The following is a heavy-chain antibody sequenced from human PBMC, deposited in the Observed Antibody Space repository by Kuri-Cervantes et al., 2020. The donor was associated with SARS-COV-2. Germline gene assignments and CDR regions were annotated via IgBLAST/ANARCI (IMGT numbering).Heavy chain of an antibody. D-gene: IGHD6-6*01. V-gene: IGHV4-39*01. CDR2: IYYSGST. CDR1: GGSISSSSYY. Sequence: ESLKISCTVSGGSISSSSYYWGWIRQPPGKGLEWIGSIYYSGSTYYNPSLKSRVTISVDTSKNQFSLKLSSVTAADTAVYYCASGYSSSLGWFDPWGQGTLVTVSS. J-gene: IGHJ5*02. CDR3: ASGYSSSLGWFDP.